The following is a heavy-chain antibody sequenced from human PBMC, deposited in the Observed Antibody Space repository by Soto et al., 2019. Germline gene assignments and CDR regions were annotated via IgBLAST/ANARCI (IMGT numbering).Heavy chain of an antibody. CDR1: GGSFSGYY. CDR3: ASRITIFGVVRGGIDP. J-gene: IGHJ5*02. Sequence: QVQLQQWGAGLLKPSETLSLTCAVYGGSFSGYYWSWIRQPPRKVLEWIGEITHSGITNYNPSLKSRVTISVDTSKNQFSLKLSSVTAADTAVYYCASRITIFGVVRGGIDPWGQGTLVTVSS. D-gene: IGHD3-3*01. CDR2: ITHSGIT. V-gene: IGHV4-34*01.